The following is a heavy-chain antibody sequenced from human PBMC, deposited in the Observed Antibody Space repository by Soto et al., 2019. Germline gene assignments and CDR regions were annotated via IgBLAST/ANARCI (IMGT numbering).Heavy chain of an antibody. CDR2: INHSGST. D-gene: IGHD5-18*01. CDR1: GGSFSGYY. J-gene: IGHJ5*02. Sequence: PSETLSLTCAVYGGSFSGYYWSWIRQPPGKGLEWIGEINHSGSTNYNPSLKSRVTISVDTSKNQFSLKLSSVTAADTAVYYCARDEDKAMVTGEWFDPWGQGTLVTVSS. V-gene: IGHV4-34*01. CDR3: ARDEDKAMVTGEWFDP.